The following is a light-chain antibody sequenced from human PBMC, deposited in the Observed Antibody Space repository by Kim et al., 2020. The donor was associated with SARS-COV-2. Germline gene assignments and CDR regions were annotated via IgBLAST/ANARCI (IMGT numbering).Light chain of an antibody. J-gene: IGLJ2*01. Sequence: GKSITISCTGTSSDIGGNNYVSCYKQYPAKAPKLMIYDVTDRPSGVSNRFSGSKSANTASLTISGLQADDEATYYCSSYTDDNTVIFGGGTQLTVL. CDR2: DVT. V-gene: IGLV2-14*03. CDR3: SSYTDDNTVI. CDR1: SSDIGGNNY.